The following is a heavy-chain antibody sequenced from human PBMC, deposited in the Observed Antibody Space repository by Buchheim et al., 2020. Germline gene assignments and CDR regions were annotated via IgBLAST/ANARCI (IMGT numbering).Heavy chain of an antibody. CDR3: ATEASGYDIIGDNYFDY. CDR2: ISSSSSTI. D-gene: IGHD5-12*01. Sequence: EVQLVESGGGLVQPGGSLRLSCAASGFTFSSYSMNWVRQAPGKGLEWVSYISSSSSTIYYADSVKGRFTISRGNAKNSLYLQMNSLRDEDTAVYYCATEASGYDIIGDNYFDYWGQGTL. CDR1: GFTFSSYS. V-gene: IGHV3-48*02. J-gene: IGHJ4*02.